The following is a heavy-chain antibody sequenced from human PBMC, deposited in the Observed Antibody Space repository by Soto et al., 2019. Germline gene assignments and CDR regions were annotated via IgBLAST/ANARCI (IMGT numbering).Heavy chain of an antibody. Sequence: QVQLVQSGAEVKKPGASVKVSCKASGYTFTGYYMHWVRQAPGQGLEWMGWINPNSGGTNYAQKFQGWVTMTRDTSISTAYMELSRLRSDDTAVYYCARDLKSCSSTSCYRSYYYYGMDVWGQGTTVTVSS. CDR2: INPNSGGT. V-gene: IGHV1-2*04. CDR1: GYTFTGYY. CDR3: ARDLKSCSSTSCYRSYYYYGMDV. J-gene: IGHJ6*02. D-gene: IGHD2-2*01.